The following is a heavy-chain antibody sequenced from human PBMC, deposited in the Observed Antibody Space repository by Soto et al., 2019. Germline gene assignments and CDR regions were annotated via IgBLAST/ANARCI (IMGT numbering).Heavy chain of an antibody. D-gene: IGHD3-10*01. Sequence: EVQLVESGGGLVQPGGSLRLSCAASGFTFSSYAMHWVRQAPGKGLEYVSAISSNGGSTYYANSVKGRFTISRDNSKNTLYLQMGSLRAEDMAVYYCARDTGSGSGAFEIWGQGTMVTVSS. CDR3: ARDTGSGSGAFEI. CDR2: ISSNGGST. V-gene: IGHV3-64*01. CDR1: GFTFSSYA. J-gene: IGHJ3*02.